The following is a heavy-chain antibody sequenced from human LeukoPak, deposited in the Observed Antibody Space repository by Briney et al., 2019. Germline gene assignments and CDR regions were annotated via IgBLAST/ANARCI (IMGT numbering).Heavy chain of an antibody. CDR1: GGSFSGYY. Sequence: SETLSLTCAVYGGSFSGYYWSWIRQPPGEGLEWIGEINHSGSTNYNPSLKSRVTISVDTSKNQFSLKLSSVTAADTAVYYCARCSGWGSGWFDPWGQGTLVTVSS. CDR3: ARCSGWGSGWFDP. D-gene: IGHD6-19*01. J-gene: IGHJ5*02. CDR2: INHSGST. V-gene: IGHV4-34*01.